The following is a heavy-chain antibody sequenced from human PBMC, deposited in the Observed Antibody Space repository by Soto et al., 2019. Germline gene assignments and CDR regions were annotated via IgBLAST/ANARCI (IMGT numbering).Heavy chain of an antibody. Sequence: PSETLSLTCTVSGGSVRSSGYYWAWIRQPPGKGLEWLGSLYSSGKTYRNPSLKSRVTMSDDTSKNQLSLRLSSVTAADTAVYYCARLILAFAEPFGYWGQGTLVTVSS. V-gene: IGHV4-39*01. CDR2: LYSSGKT. CDR1: GGSVRSSGYY. D-gene: IGHD2-15*01. J-gene: IGHJ4*03. CDR3: ARLILAFAEPFGY.